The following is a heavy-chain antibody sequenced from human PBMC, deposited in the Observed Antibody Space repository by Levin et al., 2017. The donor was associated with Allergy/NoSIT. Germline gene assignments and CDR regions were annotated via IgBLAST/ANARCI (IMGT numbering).Heavy chain of an antibody. CDR2: VNPSGGST. D-gene: IGHD6-13*01. V-gene: IGHV1-46*03. CDR3: ARAAVAAAGHPFDY. Sequence: GESLKISCKASGYIFTNHFMHWMRQAPGQGLEWMGVVNPSGGSTTYAQKFQGRVTMTRDTSTSTVYMDLSSLRSDDTAVYYCARAAVAAAGHPFDYWGQGSLVTVSS. CDR1: GYIFTNHF. J-gene: IGHJ4*02.